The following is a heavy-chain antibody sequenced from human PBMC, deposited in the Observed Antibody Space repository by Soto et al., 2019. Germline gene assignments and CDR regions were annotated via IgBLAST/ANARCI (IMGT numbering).Heavy chain of an antibody. V-gene: IGHV4-59*01. CDR2: IYYSGST. CDR1: GGSISSYY. CDR3: ARSGGYSGDDDY. J-gene: IGHJ4*02. Sequence: PSETLSLTCTVSGGSISSYYWSWIRQPPGKGLEWIGYIYYSGSTNYNPSLKSRVTISVDTSKNQFSLKLSSVTAANTAVYYCARSGGYSGDDDYWGQGTLVTVSS. D-gene: IGHD5-12*01.